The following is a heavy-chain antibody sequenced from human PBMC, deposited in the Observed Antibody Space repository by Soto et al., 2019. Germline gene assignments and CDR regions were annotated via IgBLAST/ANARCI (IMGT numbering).Heavy chain of an antibody. J-gene: IGHJ4*03. CDR1: GYRITSFR. Sequence: LVNLYRKSFGYRITSFRVGCGRLDTKQGLEWMGWISGYNADTRYAEHLQDRVTLTTDTSTNTAYMELENLKSDDTAVYYCARDRDTYVYLRACYFDYWGQGSLVTVSS. V-gene: IGHV1-18*01. CDR2: ISGYNADT. CDR3: ARDRDTYVYLRACYFDY. D-gene: IGHD3-10*02.